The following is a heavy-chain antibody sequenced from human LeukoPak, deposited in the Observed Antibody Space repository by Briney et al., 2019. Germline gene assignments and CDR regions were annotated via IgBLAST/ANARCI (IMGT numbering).Heavy chain of an antibody. J-gene: IGHJ4*02. Sequence: PGGSLRLSCAASGFTFNNYWMHWVRQAPGKGLVWVSRSNTDGSSSTYADSVKGRFTISRDNAKKSVYLQMNSLRDEDTAIYYCVRAPDGGYDYWGQGALVTVSS. D-gene: IGHD1-26*01. V-gene: IGHV3-74*01. CDR2: SNTDGSSS. CDR1: GFTFNNYW. CDR3: VRAPDGGYDY.